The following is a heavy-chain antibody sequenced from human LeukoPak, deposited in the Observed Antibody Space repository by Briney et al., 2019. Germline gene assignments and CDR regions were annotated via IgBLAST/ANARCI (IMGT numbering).Heavy chain of an antibody. CDR2: MNPNSGNT. CDR3: ARYYCSGGSCYYYYMDV. Sequence: ASVKVSCKASGYTFTSYDINWVRQATGQGLEWMGWMNPNSGNTGYAQKFQGRVTMTRNTSISTAYMELSSLRSEDTAVYYCARYYCSGGSCYYYYMDVWGKGTTVTISS. J-gene: IGHJ6*03. D-gene: IGHD2-15*01. V-gene: IGHV1-8*01. CDR1: GYTFTSYD.